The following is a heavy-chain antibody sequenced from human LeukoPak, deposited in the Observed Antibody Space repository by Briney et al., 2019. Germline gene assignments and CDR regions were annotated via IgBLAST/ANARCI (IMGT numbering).Heavy chain of an antibody. CDR3: ARGPRIAAANYFDY. V-gene: IGHV1-69*06. D-gene: IGHD6-13*01. CDR1: GGTFSSYA. CDR2: IIPIFGTA. Sequence: SVKVSCKASGGTFSSYAISWVRQAPGQGLEWMGGIIPIFGTANYAQKFQGRVTITADKSTSTAYMELSSLRSEDMAVYYCARGPRIAAANYFDYWGQGTLVTVSS. J-gene: IGHJ4*02.